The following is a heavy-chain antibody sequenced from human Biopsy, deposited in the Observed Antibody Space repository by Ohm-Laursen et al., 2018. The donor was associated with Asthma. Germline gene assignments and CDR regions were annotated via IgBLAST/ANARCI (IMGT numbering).Heavy chain of an antibody. CDR3: ARVTRITIFGVGGIQDY. V-gene: IGHV4-61*08. CDR2: IYYSGST. J-gene: IGHJ4*02. D-gene: IGHD3-3*01. CDR1: GGSISSGGYY. Sequence: SDTLSLTCTVSGGSISSGGYYWSWIRQHPGKGLEWIGYIYYSGSTNYNPSLKSRVTISVDTSKNQFSLKLSSVTAADTAVYYCARVTRITIFGVGGIQDYWGQGTLVTVSS.